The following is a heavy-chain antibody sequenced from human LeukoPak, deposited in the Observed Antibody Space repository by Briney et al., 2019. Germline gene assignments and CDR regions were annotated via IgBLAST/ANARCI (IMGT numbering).Heavy chain of an antibody. CDR2: IYYSGST. Sequence: PSQTLSPTCTVSGGSISSGDYYWSWIRQPPGKGLEWIGYIYYSGSTYYNPSLKSRVTISVDTSKNQFSLKLSSVTAADTAVYYCARGGAVYDILTGYPQYYFDYWGQGTLVTVSS. V-gene: IGHV4-30-4*01. D-gene: IGHD3-9*01. CDR1: GGSISSGDYY. J-gene: IGHJ4*02. CDR3: ARGGAVYDILTGYPQYYFDY.